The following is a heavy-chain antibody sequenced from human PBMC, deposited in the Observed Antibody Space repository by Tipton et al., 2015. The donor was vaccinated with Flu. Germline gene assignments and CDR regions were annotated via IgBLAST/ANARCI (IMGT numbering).Heavy chain of an antibody. CDR3: VRGPDGDGYNYWGDQ. Sequence: QVQLVQSGGGVVQPGRSLRLSCAASGFTFSSYGMHWVRQAPVRGLEWVAAIWYDGGKTYYEDSVKGRFTISRDNSKNTLYLQMNSLRVEDTAVYYCVRGPDGDGYNYWGDQWGQGTLVTVSS. V-gene: IGHV3-33*01. J-gene: IGHJ5*02. CDR2: IWYDGGKT. D-gene: IGHD5-24*01. CDR1: GFTFSSYG.